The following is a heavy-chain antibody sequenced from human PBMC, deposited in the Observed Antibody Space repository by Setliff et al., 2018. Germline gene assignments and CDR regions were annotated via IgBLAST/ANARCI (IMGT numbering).Heavy chain of an antibody. CDR1: GYSFTGYY. Sequence: ASVKVSCKTSGYSFTGYYMHWVRQAPGQGLEWMGIIHTAGGSASYAQKFQGRVTMTSDTSTRTVYMGVNSVRSDDTAIYYCARVVPLGGTDRWGQGTLVTVSS. V-gene: IGHV1-46*01. D-gene: IGHD1-1*01. CDR2: IHTAGGSA. J-gene: IGHJ5*02. CDR3: ARVVPLGGTDR.